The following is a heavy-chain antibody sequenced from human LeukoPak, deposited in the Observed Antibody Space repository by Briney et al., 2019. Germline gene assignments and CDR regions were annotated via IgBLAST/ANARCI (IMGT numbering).Heavy chain of an antibody. CDR2: IYSDGRT. V-gene: IGHV3-53*01. CDR1: GFTVSSNY. CDR3: ARDPATVTTNFDY. D-gene: IGHD4-17*01. J-gene: IGHJ4*02. Sequence: GGSLRLSCAASGFTVSSNYMSWVRQAPGKGLEWVSVIYSDGRTYYADSVKGRFTISRDNSKNTLYLQMDSLRVEDTAVYYCARDPATVTTNFDYWGQGTLVTVSS.